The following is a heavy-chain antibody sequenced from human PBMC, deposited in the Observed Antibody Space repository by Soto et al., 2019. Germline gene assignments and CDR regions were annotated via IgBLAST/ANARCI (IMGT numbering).Heavy chain of an antibody. CDR1: GYTFTGHY. Sequence: ASVKVSCKASGYTFTGHYIHWVRQAPEQGPEWMGEIGPESGATRYAQRFQGRVTMTRDMSIKTVYMELNNLSPDDTAVYYCGRGRSGQIVVFYWGQGTPVTVYS. CDR2: IGPESGAT. J-gene: IGHJ4*02. CDR3: GRGRSGQIVVFY. V-gene: IGHV1-2*02. D-gene: IGHD1-26*01.